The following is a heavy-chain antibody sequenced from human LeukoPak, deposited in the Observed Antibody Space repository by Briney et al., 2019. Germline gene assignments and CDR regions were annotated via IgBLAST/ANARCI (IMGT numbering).Heavy chain of an antibody. Sequence: GASVKVSCKASGYTFSSYAIHWVRQAPGQRLEWMGWISAYNGNTNYAQKLQGRVTMTTDTSTSTAYMELRSLRSDDTAVYYCARDGEGFLEWFSDRFFDYWGQGTLVTVSS. CDR2: ISAYNGNT. CDR1: GYTFSSYA. D-gene: IGHD3-3*01. V-gene: IGHV1-18*01. J-gene: IGHJ4*02. CDR3: ARDGEGFLEWFSDRFFDY.